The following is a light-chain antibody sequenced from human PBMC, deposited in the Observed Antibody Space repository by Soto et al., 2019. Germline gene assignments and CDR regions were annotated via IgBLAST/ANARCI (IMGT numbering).Light chain of an antibody. Sequence: QSVLTQPASVSGSPGQSITITCTGSTSDIGSYNYVSWYLQDPGKAPKLIIYDVSYRPSGVSNRFFGSKSGNTASLTISALQAEDEADYYCRSYTSSRTYVFGTGTKVTVL. CDR1: TSDIGSYNY. CDR2: DVS. CDR3: RSYTSSRTYV. J-gene: IGLJ1*01. V-gene: IGLV2-14*01.